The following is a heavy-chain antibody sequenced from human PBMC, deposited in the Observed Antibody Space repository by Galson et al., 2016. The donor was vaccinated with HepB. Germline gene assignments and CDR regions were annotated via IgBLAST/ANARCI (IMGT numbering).Heavy chain of an antibody. J-gene: IGHJ6*02. CDR1: GFTFSSYG. V-gene: IGHV3-33*03. Sequence: SLRLSCAASGFTFSSYGIHWVRQAPGKGLEWVAVIWYDGSNKYYADSVKGRFTISRDNAKNSLFLQMNSLRVEDTAVYYCASGFGGVDVWGQGTTVTVSS. CDR3: ASGFGGVDV. D-gene: IGHD3-10*01. CDR2: IWYDGSNK.